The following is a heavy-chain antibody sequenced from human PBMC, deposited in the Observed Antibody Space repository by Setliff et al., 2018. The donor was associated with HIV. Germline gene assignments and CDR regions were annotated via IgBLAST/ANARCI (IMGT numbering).Heavy chain of an antibody. Sequence: SETLSLTCTVSGDSISSGGYYWSWIRQPAGQGLEWIGRIYTSGNTNYNPSTNYNPSLKSRITISLETSRNQFSCRVTSVTATDTAVYYCTRQSPVAGSGAFDIWGQGTMVTVSS. J-gene: IGHJ3*02. CDR1: GDSISSGGYY. V-gene: IGHV4-61*02. D-gene: IGHD6-19*01. CDR3: TRQSPVAGSGAFDI. CDR2: IYTSGNTNYNPST.